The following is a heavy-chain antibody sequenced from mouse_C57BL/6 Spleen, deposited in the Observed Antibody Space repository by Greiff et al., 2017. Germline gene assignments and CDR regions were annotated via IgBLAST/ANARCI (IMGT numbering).Heavy chain of an antibody. Sequence: VQLQQSGAELMKPGASVKLSCKATGYTFTGYWIEWVKQRPGHGLEWIGEILPGSGSTNYNEKFKGKATFTADTSSNPAYMQLSSLTTAYSAIYYCARSFYDYDQGVYAMDYWGQGTSVTVSS. J-gene: IGHJ4*01. CDR2: ILPGSGST. CDR3: ARSFYDYDQGVYAMDY. CDR1: GYTFTGYW. V-gene: IGHV1-9*01. D-gene: IGHD2-4*01.